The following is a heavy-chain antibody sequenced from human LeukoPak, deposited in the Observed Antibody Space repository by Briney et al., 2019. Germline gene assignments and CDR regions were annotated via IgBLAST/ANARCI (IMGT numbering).Heavy chain of an antibody. J-gene: IGHJ4*01. Sequence: PSETLSLTCTVSGGPISSHYRSWIRQPTGKGLEWMGYIYYSGSTNYKPSLKSRFTISLHTSKKQFSLNLRAVTAADTAVYYCARVGYYCGSDCYLDYWGPRILVTVSS. CDR3: ARVGYYCGSDCYLDY. V-gene: IGHV4-59*11. D-gene: IGHD2-21*02. CDR1: GGPISSHY. CDR2: IYYSGST.